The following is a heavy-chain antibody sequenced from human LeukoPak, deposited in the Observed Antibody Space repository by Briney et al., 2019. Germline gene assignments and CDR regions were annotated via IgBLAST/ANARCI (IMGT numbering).Heavy chain of an antibody. J-gene: IGHJ6*03. CDR1: GFTFSDYY. Sequence: GGSLRLSCAASGFTFSDYYMSWIRQAPGKGLEWVSYISSSGSTIYYADSVKGRFTISRDNAKNSLYLQMNSLRAEDTAVYYCARAGYCTSNSCYSPNFYYMDVWGKGTTVAVSS. CDR2: ISSSGSTI. CDR3: ARAGYCTSNSCYSPNFYYMDV. D-gene: IGHD2-2*01. V-gene: IGHV3-11*01.